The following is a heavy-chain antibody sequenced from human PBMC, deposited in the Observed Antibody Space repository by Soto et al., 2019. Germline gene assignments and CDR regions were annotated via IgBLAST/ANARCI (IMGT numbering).Heavy chain of an antibody. Sequence: SVKVSCKASGGTFSSYAISWVRQAPGQGLEWMGGIIPIFGTANYAQKFQGRVTITADESTSTAYMELSSLRSEDTAVYYCATVPNYYDSSGYYSANWGQGTLVTVSS. J-gene: IGHJ4*02. CDR3: ATVPNYYDSSGYYSAN. V-gene: IGHV1-69*13. CDR1: GGTFSSYA. CDR2: IIPIFGTA. D-gene: IGHD3-22*01.